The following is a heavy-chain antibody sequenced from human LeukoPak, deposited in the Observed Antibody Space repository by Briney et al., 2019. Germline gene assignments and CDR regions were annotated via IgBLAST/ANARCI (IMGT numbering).Heavy chain of an antibody. CDR2: FDPEDGET. V-gene: IGHV1-24*01. CDR3: ATSYWLAVAAPLDY. J-gene: IGHJ4*02. CDR1: GYTLTELS. D-gene: IGHD6-19*01. Sequence: GASVKVSCKVSGYTLTELSMHWVRQAPGKGLECMGGFDPEDGETIYAQKFQGRVTMTEDTSTDTAYMELSSLRSEDTAVYYCATSYWLAVAAPLDYWGQGTLVTVSS.